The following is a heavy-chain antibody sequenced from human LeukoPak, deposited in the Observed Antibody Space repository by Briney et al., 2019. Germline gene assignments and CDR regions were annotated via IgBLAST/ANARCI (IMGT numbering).Heavy chain of an antibody. CDR2: TRGKASGATT. J-gene: IGHJ3*02. D-gene: IGHD4-17*01. V-gene: IGHV3-49*03. Sequence: PGGSLRLSCAGSGFSVGAFAVSWFRQAPGKGLEWVGFTRGKASGATTEYAASVKGRFSISRDESKTIAYLQMNSLEPEDTAVYYCSRDKYGDYITAFDIWGQGTMVTVSS. CDR3: SRDKYGDYITAFDI. CDR1: GFSVGAFA.